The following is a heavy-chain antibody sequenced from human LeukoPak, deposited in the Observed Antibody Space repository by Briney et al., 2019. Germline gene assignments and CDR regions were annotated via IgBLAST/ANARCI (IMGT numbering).Heavy chain of an antibody. Sequence: PSETLSLTCTVSGGSISSYYWSWIRQPPGKGLEWIGYIYYSGSTNYNPSLKSRVTISVDKSKNQFSLKLSSVTAADTAVYYCARVGGVVPAATHYYYYMDVWGKGTTVTVSS. CDR2: IYYSGST. J-gene: IGHJ6*03. V-gene: IGHV4-59*12. CDR1: GGSISSYY. D-gene: IGHD2-2*01. CDR3: ARVGGVVPAATHYYYYMDV.